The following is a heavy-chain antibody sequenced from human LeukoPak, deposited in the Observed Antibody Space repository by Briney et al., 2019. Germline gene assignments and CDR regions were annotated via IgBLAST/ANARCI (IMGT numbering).Heavy chain of an antibody. Sequence: ASVKVSCKASGYTFTSYGISWVRQAPGQGLEWMGWISAYNGNTNYAQELQGRVTMTTDTSTSTAYMELRSLRSDDTAVYYCARDAPADRYDSSVLDAFDIWGQGTMVTVSS. D-gene: IGHD3-22*01. CDR1: GYTFTSYG. CDR3: ARDAPADRYDSSVLDAFDI. V-gene: IGHV1-18*01. CDR2: ISAYNGNT. J-gene: IGHJ3*02.